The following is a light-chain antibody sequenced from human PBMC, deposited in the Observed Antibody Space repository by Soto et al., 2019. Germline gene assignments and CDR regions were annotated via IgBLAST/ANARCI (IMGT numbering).Light chain of an antibody. Sequence: QSVLTQPPSVSAAPGQKVTISCSGSSSNIGNNYVSWYQQLPGTAPKLLIYDDNKRPSGIPDRFSGSKSGTAATLGSTGRQTGDEADYYCGTWDSSLSAWVFGGGTKLTVL. CDR1: SSNIGNNY. V-gene: IGLV1-51*01. CDR2: DDN. J-gene: IGLJ3*02. CDR3: GTWDSSLSAWV.